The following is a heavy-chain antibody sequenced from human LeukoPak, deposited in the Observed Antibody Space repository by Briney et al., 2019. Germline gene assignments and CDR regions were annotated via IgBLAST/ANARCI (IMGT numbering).Heavy chain of an antibody. Sequence: LQTLSLTCTVSGGSISSGDYYWSWIRQPPGKGLEWIGYIYYSGSTYYTPSLKSRVTISVDTSKNQFSLKLSSVTAADTVVYYCARVVGSADYWGQGTLVTVSS. CDR3: ARVVGSADY. CDR2: IYYSGST. D-gene: IGHD3-10*01. V-gene: IGHV4-30-4*08. CDR1: GGSISSGDYY. J-gene: IGHJ4*02.